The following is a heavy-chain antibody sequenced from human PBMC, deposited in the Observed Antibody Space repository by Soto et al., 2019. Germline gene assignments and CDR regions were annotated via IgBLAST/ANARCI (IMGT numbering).Heavy chain of an antibody. J-gene: IGHJ4*02. CDR1: GFIFDDYA. CDR3: VKDVGSRHYDFTNFDS. CDR2: IDWNRATI. D-gene: IGHD2-8*01. Sequence: LRLSCVASGFIFDDYAIHWVRRRPGKGLEWVAGIDWNRATIGYGDSVKGRFTLSRDNARNSVLLEMSRLRNDDSALYYCVKDVGSRHYDFTNFDSWGRGTQVTVSS. V-gene: IGHV3-9*01.